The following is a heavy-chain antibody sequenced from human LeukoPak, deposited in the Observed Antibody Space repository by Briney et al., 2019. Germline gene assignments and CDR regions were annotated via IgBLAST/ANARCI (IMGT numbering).Heavy chain of an antibody. CDR2: IIPIFGTA. CDR3: ARVTYGATSLPYYYYMDV. D-gene: IGHD2-2*01. CDR1: GGTFSSYA. V-gene: IGHV1-69*05. Sequence: SVKVSCKASGGTFSSYAISWVRQAPGQGLEWMGGIIPIFGTANYAQKFQGRVTITTDESTSTAYMELSSLRSEDTAVYYCARVTYGATSLPYYYYMDVWGKGTTVTVSS. J-gene: IGHJ6*03.